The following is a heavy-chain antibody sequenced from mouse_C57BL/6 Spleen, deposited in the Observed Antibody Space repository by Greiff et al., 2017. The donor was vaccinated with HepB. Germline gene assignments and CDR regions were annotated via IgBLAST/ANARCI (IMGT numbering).Heavy chain of an antibody. CDR1: GYTFTDYY. J-gene: IGHJ4*01. D-gene: IGHD2-5*01. Sequence: QVQLQQSGAELVRPGASVKLSCKASGYTFTDYYINWVKQRPGQGLEWIARIYPGSGNTYYNEKFKGKATLTAEISSSTAYMQLSSLTSEDSAVYFCARLAYYSNYDAMDYWGQGTSVTVSS. CDR3: ARLAYYSNYDAMDY. CDR2: IYPGSGNT. V-gene: IGHV1-76*01.